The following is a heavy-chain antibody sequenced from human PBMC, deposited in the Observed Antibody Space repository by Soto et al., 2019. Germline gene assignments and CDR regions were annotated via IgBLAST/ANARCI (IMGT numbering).Heavy chain of an antibody. CDR3: ARSPRSSPYSDF. D-gene: IGHD6-13*01. V-gene: IGHV5-51*01. CDR1: VYTFSNFW. Sequence: PGESLKISCQCSVYTFSNFWIGWVRQLPGQGLEWMGIIYPGDHETRYSPSFLGKVTISAETSINTAYLQWSSLEASDSAFYFCARSPRSSPYSDFWGQGALVTVSS. J-gene: IGHJ4*02. CDR2: IYPGDHET.